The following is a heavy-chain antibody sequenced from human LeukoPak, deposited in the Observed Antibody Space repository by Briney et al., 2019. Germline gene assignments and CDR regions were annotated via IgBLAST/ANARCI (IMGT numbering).Heavy chain of an antibody. Sequence: ASVKASCKASGYTFTGYYMHWVRQAPGQGLEWMGWINPNSGGTNYAQKFQGRVTMTRDTSISTAYMELSRLRSDDTAVYYCARGWGNYYGSGSYYGYWGQGTLVTVSS. J-gene: IGHJ4*02. V-gene: IGHV1-2*02. CDR2: INPNSGGT. D-gene: IGHD3-10*01. CDR1: GYTFTGYY. CDR3: ARGWGNYYGSGSYYGY.